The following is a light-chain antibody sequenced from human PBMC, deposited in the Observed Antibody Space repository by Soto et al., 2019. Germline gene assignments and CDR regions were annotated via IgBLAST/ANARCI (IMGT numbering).Light chain of an antibody. CDR2: AAS. V-gene: IGKV1-39*01. J-gene: IGKJ4*01. CDR1: QSISSY. CDR3: KQSYSTLT. Sequence: DIQMTQSPSSLSASVGDRVTITCRASQSISSYLNWYQQKPGKAPKLLIYAASSLQSGVPSRFSGSGSGTDFTLTISSLQPEDFATYYCKQSYSTLTFGGGTKVEIK.